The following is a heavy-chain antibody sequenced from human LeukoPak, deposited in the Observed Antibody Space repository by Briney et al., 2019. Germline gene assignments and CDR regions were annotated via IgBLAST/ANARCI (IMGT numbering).Heavy chain of an antibody. CDR1: GVSFSGYY. CDR3: ARYGMAAEGIWWFDP. Sequence: SETLSLTCAVYGVSFSGYYWSWIRQPPGKGLEWIGEINHSGSTNYNPSLKSRVTISVDTSKNQFSLKLSSVTAADTAFYYCARYGMAAEGIWWFDPWGQGTLVTVSS. D-gene: IGHD6-13*01. J-gene: IGHJ5*02. CDR2: INHSGST. V-gene: IGHV4-34*01.